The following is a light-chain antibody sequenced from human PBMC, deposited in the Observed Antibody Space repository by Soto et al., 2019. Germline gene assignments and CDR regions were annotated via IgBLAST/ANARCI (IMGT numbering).Light chain of an antibody. V-gene: IGLV2-14*01. CDR1: SSDVGGYNY. J-gene: IGLJ2*01. CDR3: SSYTCSSPVV. CDR2: DVS. Sequence: QSALTQPASVSGSPGQSITISCTGTSSDVGGYNYVSWYQQHPGKAPKLMIYDVSNRPSGVSNRFSGSKSGNTASLTISGLQAEDEADYYCSSYTCSSPVVFGGGTKQTVL.